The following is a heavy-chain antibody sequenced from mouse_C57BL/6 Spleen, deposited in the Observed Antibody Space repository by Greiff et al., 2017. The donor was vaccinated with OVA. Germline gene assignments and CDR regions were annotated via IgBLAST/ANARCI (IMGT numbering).Heavy chain of an antibody. Sequence: VKLVESGAELVRPGASVTLSCKASGYTFTDYEMHWVKQTPVHGLEWIGAIDPETGGTAYNQKFKGKAILTADKSSSTAYMELRSLTSEDSAVYYCTRGGSYDGYPFAYWGQGTLVTVSA. CDR3: TRGGSYDGYPFAY. J-gene: IGHJ3*01. D-gene: IGHD2-3*01. CDR1: GYTFTDYE. V-gene: IGHV1-15*01. CDR2: IDPETGGT.